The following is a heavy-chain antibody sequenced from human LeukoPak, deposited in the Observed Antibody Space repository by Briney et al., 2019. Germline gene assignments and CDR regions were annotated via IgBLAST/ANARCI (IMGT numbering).Heavy chain of an antibody. CDR1: GFTLGDSA. J-gene: IGHJ4*02. V-gene: IGHV3-53*01. Sequence: GGSLRLSCTASGFTLGDSAMSWVRQAPGKGLEWISVVYGGGATYYADSVQGRFTISRDTSNNALYLQMISLRVEDTAVYHCARLLPASRHYFDYWGLGTLVTVSS. CDR3: ARLLPASRHYFDY. CDR2: VYGGGAT. D-gene: IGHD6-6*01.